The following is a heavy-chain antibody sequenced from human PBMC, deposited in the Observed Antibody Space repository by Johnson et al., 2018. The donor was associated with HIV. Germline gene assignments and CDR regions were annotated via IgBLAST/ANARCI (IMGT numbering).Heavy chain of an antibody. J-gene: IGHJ3*02. CDR2: ISGSGGST. D-gene: IGHD3-22*01. CDR3: SRCYYDSGGYADAFDI. Sequence: VQLVESGGGLVQPGGSLRLSCAASGFTFSSYAMSWVRQAPGKGLEWVSAISGSGGSTYYADSVKGRFTISRDNSKNTLYLQMNSLRAEDTAVYYCSRCYYDSGGYADAFDIWGQGTMVTVSS. CDR1: GFTFSSYA. V-gene: IGHV3-23*04.